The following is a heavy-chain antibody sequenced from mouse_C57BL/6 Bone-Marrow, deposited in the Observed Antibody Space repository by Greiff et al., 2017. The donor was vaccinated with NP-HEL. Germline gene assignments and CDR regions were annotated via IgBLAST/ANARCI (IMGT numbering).Heavy chain of an antibody. CDR2: INYDGSST. V-gene: IGHV5-16*01. J-gene: IGHJ4*01. CDR3: AREGGLRRRTYAMDY. CDR1: GFTFSDYY. D-gene: IGHD2-4*01. Sequence: EVQLVESEGGLVQPGSSMKLSCTASGFTFSDYYMAWVRQVPEKGLEWVANINYDGSSTYYLDSLKSRFIISRDNAKNILYLQMSSLKSVDTATYYCAREGGLRRRTYAMDYWGQGTSVTVSS.